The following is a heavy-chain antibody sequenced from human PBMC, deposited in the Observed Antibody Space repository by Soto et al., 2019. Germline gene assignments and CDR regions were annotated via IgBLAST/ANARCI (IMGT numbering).Heavy chain of an antibody. Sequence: PSETLSLTCAVSGGSISSGGYSWSWIRQPPGKGLEWIGYIYHSGSTYYNPSLKSRVTISVDRSKNQFSLKLSSVTAADTAVYYCARELVDSGYAFDIWGQGTMVTVSS. J-gene: IGHJ3*02. V-gene: IGHV4-30-2*01. D-gene: IGHD5-12*01. CDR3: ARELVDSGYAFDI. CDR2: IYHSGST. CDR1: GGSISSGGYS.